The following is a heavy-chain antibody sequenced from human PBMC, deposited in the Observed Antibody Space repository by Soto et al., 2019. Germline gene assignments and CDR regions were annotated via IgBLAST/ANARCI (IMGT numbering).Heavy chain of an antibody. CDR1: GFSLSNARMG. D-gene: IGHD3-10*01. Sequence: SGPTLVNPTETLTLTCTVSGFSLSNARMGVSWIRQPPGKALEWLAHIFSNDEKSYSTSLKSRLTISKDTSKSQVVLTMTNMDPVDTATYYCARIQDYCSGSYYIIGRRGMDVWGQGTTVTVSS. CDR3: ARIQDYCSGSYYIIGRRGMDV. CDR2: IFSNDEK. V-gene: IGHV2-26*01. J-gene: IGHJ6*01.